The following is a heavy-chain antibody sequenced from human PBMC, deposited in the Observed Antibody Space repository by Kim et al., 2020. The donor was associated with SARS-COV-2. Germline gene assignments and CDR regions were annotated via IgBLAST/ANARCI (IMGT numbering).Heavy chain of an antibody. CDR3: ARDHRSRAVWFGVGESGYGMDV. CDR1: GGTFSSYA. CDR2: IIPIFGTA. V-gene: IGHV1-69*13. Sequence: SVKVSCKASGGTFSSYAISWVRQAPGQGLEWMGGIIPIFGTANYAQKFQGRVTITADESTSTAYMELSSLRSEDTAVYYCARDHRSRAVWFGVGESGYGMDVWGQGTTVTVSS. J-gene: IGHJ6*02. D-gene: IGHD3-10*01.